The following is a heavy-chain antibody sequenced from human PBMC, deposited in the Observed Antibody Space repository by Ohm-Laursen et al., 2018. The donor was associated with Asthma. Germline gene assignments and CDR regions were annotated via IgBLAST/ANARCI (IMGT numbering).Heavy chain of an antibody. CDR2: ISYDGNNK. CDR1: GFAFSTYA. D-gene: IGHD2-2*01. Sequence: SLRLSCAASGFAFSTYAMHWVRQAPGKGLEWVAFISYDGNNKLYADSVKGRFTISRDNSKNTLYLQMNSLRAEDTAVYYCAPRYCSSTSCPYYYYYGMDVWGQGTTVTVSS. J-gene: IGHJ6*02. CDR3: APRYCSSTSCPYYYYYGMDV. V-gene: IGHV3-30-3*01.